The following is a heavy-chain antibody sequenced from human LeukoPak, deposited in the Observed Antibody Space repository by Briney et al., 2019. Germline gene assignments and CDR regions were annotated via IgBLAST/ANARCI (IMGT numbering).Heavy chain of an antibody. CDR3: ARGEGSSWYGPLDY. CDR1: GGSISSYY. J-gene: IGHJ4*02. D-gene: IGHD6-13*01. CDR2: IYYSGST. Sequence: SETLSLTCTVSGGSISSYYWSWIRQPPGKGLEWIGYIYYSGSTNYNPSLKSRVTISLDTSKNQFSLKLSSVTAADTAVYYCARGEGSSWYGPLDYWGQGTLVTVSS. V-gene: IGHV4-59*01.